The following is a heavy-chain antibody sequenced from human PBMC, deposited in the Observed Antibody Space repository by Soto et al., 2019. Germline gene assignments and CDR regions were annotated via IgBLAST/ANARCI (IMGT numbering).Heavy chain of an antibody. Sequence: QVQLQESGPGLVKPSQTLSLTCTVSGGAISSGGYYWSWIRQHPGKGLEWIGYIYYSGSTYYNPSLKSRFTISGDTSHIQSSLKLSSRTAAGMAVYYFARVMGIAVAGTTLRFDPWGKGTLVTVSS. V-gene: IGHV4-31*03. CDR1: GGAISSGGYY. CDR3: ARVMGIAVAGTTLRFDP. CDR2: IYYSGST. D-gene: IGHD6-19*01. J-gene: IGHJ5*01.